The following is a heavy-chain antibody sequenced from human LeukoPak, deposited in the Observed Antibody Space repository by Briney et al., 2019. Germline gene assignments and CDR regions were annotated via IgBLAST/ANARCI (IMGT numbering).Heavy chain of an antibody. CDR2: MNPNSGNT. CDR3: ARGCLMVVPGDFWSDDYFDY. D-gene: IGHD3-3*01. CDR1: GYTFTSYD. V-gene: IGHV1-8*01. Sequence: ASVKVSCRASGYTFTSYDFNWVRQATGQGLEWMGWMNPNSGNTGYAQKFQGRVTMTRNTSISTAYMELSSLRSEDTAVYYCARGCLMVVPGDFWSDDYFDYWGQGTLVTVSS. J-gene: IGHJ4*02.